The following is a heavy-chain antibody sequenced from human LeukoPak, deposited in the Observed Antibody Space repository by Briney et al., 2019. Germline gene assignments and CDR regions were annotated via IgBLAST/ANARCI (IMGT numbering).Heavy chain of an antibody. V-gene: IGHV3-30*02. D-gene: IGHD2-15*01. J-gene: IGHJ4*02. Sequence: PGGSLRLSCVASGFTLSTYGMHWVRQAPGKGLEWVAFIRYDGSDKFYGDSVKGRFTTSRDNSKNTLYLQMSRLRVEDTAVYYCAKDLDCSGGTCYKAFDCWGQGTLVTVSS. CDR3: AKDLDCSGGTCYKAFDC. CDR2: IRYDGSDK. CDR1: GFTLSTYG.